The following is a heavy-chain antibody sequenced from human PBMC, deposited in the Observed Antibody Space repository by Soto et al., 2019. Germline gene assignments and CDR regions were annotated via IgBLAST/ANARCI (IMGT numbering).Heavy chain of an antibody. J-gene: IGHJ5*02. CDR2: VYSSGGT. D-gene: IGHD3-3*01. V-gene: IGHV4-4*07. CDR1: GGSMSSYY. Sequence: SETLSLTCTVSGGSMSSYYWTWIRQPAGKGLEWIGRVYSSGGTHYNPSLKSRVTISLDTSKNQFSLRLLSVTDADTAVHYCARGQRFSDWFDPWGQGTLVTVS. CDR3: ARGQRFSDWFDP.